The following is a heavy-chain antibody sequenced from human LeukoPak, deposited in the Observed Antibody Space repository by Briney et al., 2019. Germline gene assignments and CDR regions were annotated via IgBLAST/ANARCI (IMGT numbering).Heavy chain of an antibody. J-gene: IGHJ4*02. CDR2: INPNTGDT. CDR1: GYTFTGYY. CDR3: ARVTHIYGYFDY. V-gene: IGHV1-2*02. D-gene: IGHD3-3*02. Sequence: ASVKVSCKASGYTFTGYYMHWVRQAPGQGLEWMGWINPNTGDTNYAQKFQGRVTMTRDTSSSTAYMELSRLRSDDTAMYYCARVTHIYGYFDYWGQGTLVTVSS.